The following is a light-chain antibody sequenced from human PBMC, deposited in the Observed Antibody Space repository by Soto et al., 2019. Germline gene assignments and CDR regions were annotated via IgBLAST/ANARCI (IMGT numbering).Light chain of an antibody. CDR2: EVS. CDR3: SSFTGTSALIL. V-gene: IGLV2-14*01. J-gene: IGLJ2*01. CDR1: SSDVGGYDY. Sequence: QSAVTQPASGSGSPGQSITISCTGTSSDVGGYDYVSWYQQYPGKAPRLIIYEVSNRPSGVSNRCSGSKSGNTASLTISGLRAEDEGDYFCSSFTGTSALILFGGGTKLTVL.